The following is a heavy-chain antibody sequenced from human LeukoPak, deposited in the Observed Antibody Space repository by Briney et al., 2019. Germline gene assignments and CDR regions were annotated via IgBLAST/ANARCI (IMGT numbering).Heavy chain of an antibody. Sequence: GESLKISCKGSGYSFSSYWIGWVRQMPGKGLEWMGLLYPGDSDTRYSPSFQGQATISADKSISTAYLQWSSLKASDTAMYYCTRQYGSGKSDYWGQGTLVTVSS. V-gene: IGHV5-51*01. D-gene: IGHD3-10*01. CDR1: GYSFSSYW. J-gene: IGHJ4*02. CDR3: TRQYGSGKSDY. CDR2: LYPGDSDT.